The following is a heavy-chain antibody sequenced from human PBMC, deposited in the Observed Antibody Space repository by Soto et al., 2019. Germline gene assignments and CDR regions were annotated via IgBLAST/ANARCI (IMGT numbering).Heavy chain of an antibody. CDR3: ARDPSSASMIGFDP. CDR1: GYTFTSYG. CDR2: ISAYNGNT. V-gene: IGHV1-18*01. Sequence: ASVKVSCKASGYTFTSYGISWVRQAPGQGLEWMGWISAYNGNTNYAQKLQGRVTMTTDTSTSTAYMELRSLRSDDTAVYYCARDPSSASMIGFDPWGQGTLFTVSS. D-gene: IGHD3-10*01. J-gene: IGHJ5*02.